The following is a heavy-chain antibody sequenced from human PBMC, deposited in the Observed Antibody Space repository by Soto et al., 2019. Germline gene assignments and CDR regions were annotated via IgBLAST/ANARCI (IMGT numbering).Heavy chain of an antibody. V-gene: IGHV5-51*01. Sequence: PGESLKISCQGSGYSFTSYWIGWVRQMPGRGLEWMGIIYPGGSDTRYSPSFQGQVTISADKSISTAYLQWGSLKASDTAMYYCARLLSPSSGWHDFWGQGTLVTVSS. CDR2: IYPGGSDT. D-gene: IGHD6-19*01. CDR3: ARLLSPSSGWHDF. CDR1: GYSFTSYW. J-gene: IGHJ4*02.